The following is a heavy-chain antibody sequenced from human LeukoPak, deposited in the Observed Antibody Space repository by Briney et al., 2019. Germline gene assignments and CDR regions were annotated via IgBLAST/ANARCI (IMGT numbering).Heavy chain of an antibody. Sequence: GGSLRLSCAASGFTFRSYAMHWVRQAPGKGLEWVAVISYDGSNKYYADSVKGRFTISRDNSKNTLYLQMNSLRAEDTAVYYCARGHDSSGSLGYWGQGTLVTVSS. CDR2: ISYDGSNK. CDR1: GFTFRSYA. V-gene: IGHV3-30*01. CDR3: ARGHDSSGSLGY. D-gene: IGHD3-22*01. J-gene: IGHJ4*02.